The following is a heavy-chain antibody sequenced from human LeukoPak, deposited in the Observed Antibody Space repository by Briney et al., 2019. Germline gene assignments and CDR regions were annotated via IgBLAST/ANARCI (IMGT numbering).Heavy chain of an antibody. J-gene: IGHJ4*02. CDR3: AKVPDLITIFGVVIPMRFDY. CDR1: GFTVSSNY. CDR2: IYSGGST. Sequence: GGSLRLSCAASGFTVSSNYMSWVRQAPGKGLEWVSVIYSGGSTYYADSVKGRFTISRDNSKNTLYLQMNSLRAEDTAVYYCAKVPDLITIFGVVIPMRFDYWGQGTLVTVSS. D-gene: IGHD3-3*01. V-gene: IGHV3-53*01.